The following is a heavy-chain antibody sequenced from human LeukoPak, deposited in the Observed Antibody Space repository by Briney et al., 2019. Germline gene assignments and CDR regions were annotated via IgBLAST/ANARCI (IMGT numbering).Heavy chain of an antibody. Sequence: GGSLRLSCAASGFTFSSYAMTWVRQAPGKGLEWFSTFGSSGGSTYYADSVTGRFTISRDNSKNTLYLQMNSLRAEDTAVYYCAKSRSGWYSPFDYWGQGTLVTVSS. D-gene: IGHD6-19*01. CDR3: AKSRSGWYSPFDY. V-gene: IGHV3-23*01. CDR1: GFTFSSYA. CDR2: FGSSGGST. J-gene: IGHJ4*02.